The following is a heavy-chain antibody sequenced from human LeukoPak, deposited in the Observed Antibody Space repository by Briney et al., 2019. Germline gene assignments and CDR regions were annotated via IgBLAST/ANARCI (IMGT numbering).Heavy chain of an antibody. CDR2: IYSSGST. Sequence: SETLSLTCTVSGASMTTYYWSWIRQPPGKGLEWVAYIYSSGSTNYNPSLKSRLTISIDTSKKQFSLKMSSVTAADTAVYYCARDARGVGPYFDLWGRGTLVTVSS. J-gene: IGHJ2*01. CDR1: GASMTTYY. V-gene: IGHV4-59*01. CDR3: ARDARGVGPYFDL. D-gene: IGHD3-10*01.